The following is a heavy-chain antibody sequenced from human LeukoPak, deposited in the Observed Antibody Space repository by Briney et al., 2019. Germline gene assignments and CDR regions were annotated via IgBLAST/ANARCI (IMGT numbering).Heavy chain of an antibody. Sequence: SETLSLTSTVSGGSISTYYWSWIRQPPGKGLEWIAFMYYSGSTNYNPSLKSRVTISVDTSKNQFSLKLSSVTAADTAVYYCARRSISGNSWDYFDYWGQGTLVTVSS. D-gene: IGHD4-23*01. V-gene: IGHV4-59*08. CDR2: MYYSGST. J-gene: IGHJ4*02. CDR1: GGSISTYY. CDR3: ARRSISGNSWDYFDY.